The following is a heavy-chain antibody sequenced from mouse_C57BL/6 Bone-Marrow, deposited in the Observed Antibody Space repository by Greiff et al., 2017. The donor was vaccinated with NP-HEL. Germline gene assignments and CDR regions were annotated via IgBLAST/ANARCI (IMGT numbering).Heavy chain of an antibody. J-gene: IGHJ4*01. CDR3: ARCGTAVVATGAMDY. CDR2: IYPGSGST. CDR1: GYTFNSYW. D-gene: IGHD1-1*01. V-gene: IGHV1-55*01. Sequence: QVQLQQPGAELVKPGASVKMSCKASGYTFNSYWITWVQQRPGQGLEWIGDIYPGSGSTTYTEKFKCKATLTVDTSSCTAYMQLSSLRSEDSAVYYCARCGTAVVATGAMDYWGQGTSVTVSS.